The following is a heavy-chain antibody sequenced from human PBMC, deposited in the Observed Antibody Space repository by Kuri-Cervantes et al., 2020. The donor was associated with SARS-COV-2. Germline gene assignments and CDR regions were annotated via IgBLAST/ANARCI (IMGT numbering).Heavy chain of an antibody. V-gene: IGHV3-30*02. Sequence: GGSLRLSCAASGFTFSSYGMHWVRQAPGKGLEWVALIHYDGTNTYYAVSVRGRFTISRDNLNNILYLHMNSLRTEDTAVYFCAKDLRTPGAGPDYWSQGTLVTVSS. D-gene: IGHD2-8*02. CDR2: IHYDGTNT. CDR3: AKDLRTPGAGPDY. CDR1: GFTFSSYG. J-gene: IGHJ4*02.